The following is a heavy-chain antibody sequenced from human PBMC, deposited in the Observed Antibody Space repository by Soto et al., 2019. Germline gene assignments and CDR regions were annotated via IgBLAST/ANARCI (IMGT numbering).Heavy chain of an antibody. Sequence: QVQLVESGGGVVQPGRSLRLSCAAAGFTFSTYAMHWVRQAPGKGLVWMAVISSDGSSQYYADSVTGRFTISRDNSQNTLYVQMNSLRVEETALYQCARDPAASGWYYFDYWGQGTLVTVCS. CDR1: GFTFSTYA. J-gene: IGHJ4*02. D-gene: IGHD6-13*01. V-gene: IGHV3-30-3*01. CDR3: ARDPAASGWYYFDY. CDR2: ISSDGSSQ.